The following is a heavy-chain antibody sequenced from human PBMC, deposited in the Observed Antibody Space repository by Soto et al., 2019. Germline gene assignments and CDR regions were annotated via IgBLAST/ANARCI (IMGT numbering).Heavy chain of an antibody. CDR3: ARDEYGGAYDY. V-gene: IGHV3-48*03. CDR1: GFTFSSYK. J-gene: IGHJ4*02. CDR2: ISSSGNTI. D-gene: IGHD4-17*01. Sequence: EVQLVESGGGLVQPGGSLRLSCAASGFTFSSYKMNWVRQAPGKGLEWVSYISSSGNTIHYADSVKGRFTISRDNAKKALYLQMNSRRAEDTAVYYCARDEYGGAYDYWGQGTLVTVSS.